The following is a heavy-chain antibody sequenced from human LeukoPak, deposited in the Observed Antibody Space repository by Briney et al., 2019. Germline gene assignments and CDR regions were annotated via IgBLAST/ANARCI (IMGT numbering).Heavy chain of an antibody. D-gene: IGHD2-2*01. CDR1: GYTFTGYY. V-gene: IGHV1-2*02. Sequence: ASVKVSCKASGYTFTGYYMHWVRQAPGQGLEWMGWINPNSGGTNYAQKFQGRVTMTRDTSISTAYMELSRLRSDDTAVYYCARGGTYCSSTSCYDDWFDPWGQGNLVTVSS. CDR3: ARGGTYCSSTSCYDDWFDP. CDR2: INPNSGGT. J-gene: IGHJ5*02.